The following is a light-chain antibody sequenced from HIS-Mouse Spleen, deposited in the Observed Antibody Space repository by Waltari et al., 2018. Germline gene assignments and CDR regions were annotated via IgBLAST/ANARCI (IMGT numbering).Light chain of an antibody. V-gene: IGLV8-61*01. J-gene: IGLJ3*02. CDR3: VLYMGSGIWV. CDR1: SRSVPTTYF. Sequence: QAVVTQEPSFSVSHGGTVPLTCCLRSRSVPTTYFPSWYQQTPGQAPRTLIYSTNTRSSGVPDRFSGSILGNKAALTITGAQADDESDYYCVLYMGSGIWVFGGGTKLTVL. CDR2: STN.